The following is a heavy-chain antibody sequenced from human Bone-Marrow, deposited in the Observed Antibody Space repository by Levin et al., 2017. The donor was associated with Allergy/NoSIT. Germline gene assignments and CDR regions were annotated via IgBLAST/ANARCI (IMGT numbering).Heavy chain of an antibody. V-gene: IGHV3-23*01. CDR2: ISGSGGST. CDR3: AKDYCGGDCYREVEGDSFGY. Sequence: GESLKISCAASGFTFSSYAMSWVRQAPGKGLEWVSAISGSGGSTYYADSVKGRFTISRDNSKNTLYLQMNSLRAEDTAVYYCAKDYCGGDCYREVEGDSFGYWGQGTLVTVSS. CDR1: GFTFSSYA. J-gene: IGHJ4*02. D-gene: IGHD2-21*02.